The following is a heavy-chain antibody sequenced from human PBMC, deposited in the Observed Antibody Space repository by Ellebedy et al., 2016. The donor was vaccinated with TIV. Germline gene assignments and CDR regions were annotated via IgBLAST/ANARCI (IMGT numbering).Heavy chain of an antibody. J-gene: IGHJ4*02. CDR3: ARDQLRCGGDCYSLPRYYFDY. D-gene: IGHD2-21*02. Sequence: PGGSLRLSCAASGFTFSTYTMSWVRQAPGKGLEWVSCISSSSSYIYYADSEKGRFTISRDSSKNTLYLQMNSLRAEDTAVYYCARDQLRCGGDCYSLPRYYFDYWGQGTLVTVSS. CDR1: GFTFSTYT. CDR2: ISSSSSYI. V-gene: IGHV3-21*01.